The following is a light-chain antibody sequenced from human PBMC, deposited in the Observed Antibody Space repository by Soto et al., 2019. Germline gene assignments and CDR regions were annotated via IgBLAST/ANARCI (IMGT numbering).Light chain of an antibody. CDR2: EVS. J-gene: IGLJ1*01. V-gene: IGLV2-18*02. CDR3: SSYTSSRTHYV. Sequence: QSALTRPPSLSGSPGQSVTLSCTGTSSDVGSYNRVSWYQQPPGTAPKLMIYEVSNRPSGVPDRFSGSKSGNTASLTISGLQADDEADYYCSSYTSSRTHYVFGTGTKVTVL. CDR1: SSDVGSYNR.